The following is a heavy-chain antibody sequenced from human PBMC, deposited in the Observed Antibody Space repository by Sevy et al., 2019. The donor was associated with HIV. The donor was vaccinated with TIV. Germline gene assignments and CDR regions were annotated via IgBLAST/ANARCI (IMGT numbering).Heavy chain of an antibody. CDR1: GGSISSYY. CDR2: IYYSGST. CDR3: ARAYALGDYYDGSGYAVGYFDY. V-gene: IGHV4-59*01. D-gene: IGHD3-22*01. Sequence: SETLSLTCTVSGGSISSYYWSWIRQPPGKGLEWIGYIYYSGSTNYNPSLKSRVTISVDTSKNQFSLKLSSVTAADTAVYYCARAYALGDYYDGSGYAVGYFDYWGQGTLVTVSS. J-gene: IGHJ4*02.